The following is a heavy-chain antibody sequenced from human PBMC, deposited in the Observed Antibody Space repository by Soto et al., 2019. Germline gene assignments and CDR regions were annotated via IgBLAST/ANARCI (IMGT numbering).Heavy chain of an antibody. D-gene: IGHD2-8*01. CDR3: ARAYCTNGVCPTMDY. J-gene: IGHJ4*02. V-gene: IGHV3-33*01. CDR1: GFTFSSYA. CDR2: IWYDGSNK. Sequence: GGSLRLSCAASGFTFSSYAMHWVRQAPGKGLEWVAVIWYDGSNKYYADSVKGRFTISRDNSKNTLYLQMNSLRAEDTTVYYCARAYCTNGVCPTMDYWGQGTLVTVSS.